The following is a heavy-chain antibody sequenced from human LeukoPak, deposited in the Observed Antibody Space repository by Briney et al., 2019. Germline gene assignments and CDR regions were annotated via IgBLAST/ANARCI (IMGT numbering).Heavy chain of an antibody. CDR2: IYSGGRT. J-gene: IGHJ6*03. CDR1: GFTVSSNY. Sequence: PGGSLRLSCAASGFTVSSNYMTWVRQAPGKGLEWASVIYSGGRTSYADSVKGRFTISRDNSKNTLHHQMNSLRAEDTAVYYCARGIGEQWMTQGGDYYYYYYMDVWGKGTTVTVSS. D-gene: IGHD6-19*01. V-gene: IGHV3-53*01. CDR3: ARGIGEQWMTQGGDYYYYYYMDV.